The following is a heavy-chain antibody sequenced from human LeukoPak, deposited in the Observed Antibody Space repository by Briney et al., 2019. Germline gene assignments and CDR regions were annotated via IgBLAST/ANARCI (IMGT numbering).Heavy chain of an antibody. D-gene: IGHD4-23*01. J-gene: IGHJ5*02. CDR2: IYHSGST. CDR1: GYSISSGYY. Sequence: SETLSLTCTVSGYSISSGYYWGWIRPPPGKGLEWIGSIYHSGSTYYNPSLKSRVTISVDTSKNQFSLKLSSVTAADTAVYYCARTTYGGNSGWFDPWGQGTLVTVSS. V-gene: IGHV4-38-2*02. CDR3: ARTTYGGNSGWFDP.